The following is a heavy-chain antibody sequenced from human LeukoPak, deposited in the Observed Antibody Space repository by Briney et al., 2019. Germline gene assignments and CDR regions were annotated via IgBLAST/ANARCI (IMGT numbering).Heavy chain of an antibody. CDR3: AREVSGSYYGDNWFDP. D-gene: IGHD1-26*01. J-gene: IGHJ5*02. CDR2: ISAYNGNT. Sequence: EASVKVSCKASGYTFTSYGISWVRQAPGQGLEWMACISAYNGNTNYAQKLKGRVTMTTDTSTSTAYMELRSLRSDDTAVYYCAREVSGSYYGDNWFDPWGQGTLVTVSS. CDR1: GYTFTSYG. V-gene: IGHV1-18*01.